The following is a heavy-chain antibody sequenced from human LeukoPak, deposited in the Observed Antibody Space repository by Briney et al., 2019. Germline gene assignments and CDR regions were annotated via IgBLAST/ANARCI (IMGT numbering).Heavy chain of an antibody. CDR1: GYTFTSYY. V-gene: IGHV1-46*01. D-gene: IGHD3-3*01. J-gene: IGHJ4*02. Sequence: ASVKVSCKASGYTFTSYYMHWVRQAPGQGLERMGIINPSGGSTSYAQKFQGRVTMTRDMSTSTVYMELSSLRSEDTAVYYCARGALEWLLLDRGYYFDYWGQGTLVTVSS. CDR3: ARGALEWLLLDRGYYFDY. CDR2: INPSGGST.